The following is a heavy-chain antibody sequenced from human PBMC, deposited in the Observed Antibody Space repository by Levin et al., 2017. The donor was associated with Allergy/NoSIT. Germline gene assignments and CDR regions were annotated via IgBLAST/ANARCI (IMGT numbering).Heavy chain of an antibody. Sequence: GGSLRLSCAASGFTFSSYWMHWVRQAPGKGLVWVSRINSDGSSTSYADSVKGRFTISRDNAKNTLYLQMNSLRAEDTAVYYCARAPQRQYYYYYYYMDGWGKGTTVTVSS. CDR1: GFTFSSYW. V-gene: IGHV3-74*01. CDR3: ARAPQRQYYYYYYYMDG. J-gene: IGHJ6*03. CDR2: INSDGSST.